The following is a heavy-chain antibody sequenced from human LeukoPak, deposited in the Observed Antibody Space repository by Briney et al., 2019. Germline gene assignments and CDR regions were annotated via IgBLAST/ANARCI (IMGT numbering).Heavy chain of an antibody. CDR2: ISAYNGNT. CDR1: GYTFTSYG. CDR3: AIVGATGFDY. D-gene: IGHD1-26*01. V-gene: IGHV1-18*01. Sequence: GESLKISCKGSGYTFTSYGISWVRQAPGQGLEWMGWISAYNGNTNYAQKLQGRVTMTTDTSTSTAYMELRSLRSDDTAVYYCAIVGATGFDYWGQGTLVTVSS. J-gene: IGHJ4*02.